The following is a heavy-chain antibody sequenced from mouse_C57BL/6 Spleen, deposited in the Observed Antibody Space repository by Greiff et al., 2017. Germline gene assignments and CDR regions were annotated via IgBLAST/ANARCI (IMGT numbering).Heavy chain of an antibody. CDR1: GFTFSSYT. J-gene: IGHJ2*01. CDR3: ARPVYESDYFDY. CDR2: ISGGGGNT. D-gene: IGHD1-1*01. Sequence: EVQGVESGGGLVKPGGSLKLSCAASGFTFSSYTMSWVRQTPEKRLEWVSTISGGGGNTYYPDSVKGRFTISRDNAKNTLYLQMSRLRSEDTAVYYCARPVYESDYFDYWGQGTTLTVSS. V-gene: IGHV5-9*04.